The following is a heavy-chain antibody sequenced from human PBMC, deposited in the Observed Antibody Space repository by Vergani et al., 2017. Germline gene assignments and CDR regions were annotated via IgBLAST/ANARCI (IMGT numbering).Heavy chain of an antibody. CDR1: GFTFSSYA. Sequence: QVQLVESGGGVVQPGRSLRLSCAASGFTFSSYAMHWVRQAPGKGLEWVAVISYDGSNKYYADSVKGRFTISRDNAKNSLYLQMNSLRAEDTAVYYCASGGGMDVWGQGTTVTVSS. D-gene: IGHD4-23*01. J-gene: IGHJ6*02. V-gene: IGHV3-30-3*01. CDR2: ISYDGSNK. CDR3: ASGGGMDV.